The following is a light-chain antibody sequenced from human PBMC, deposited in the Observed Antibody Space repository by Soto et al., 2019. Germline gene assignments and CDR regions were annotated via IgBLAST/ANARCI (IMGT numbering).Light chain of an antibody. CDR1: SSDVGVYNY. Sequence: QSVLTQPRSVSGSPGQSVTISCTGTSSDVGVYNYVSWYQQHPGKAPKLMIYDVTKRPSGVPDRFSGSKSGNTASLTISGLQAEDDADYYCCSYADSSTYVFGTGTKVTVL. CDR2: DVT. J-gene: IGLJ1*01. V-gene: IGLV2-11*01. CDR3: CSYADSSTYV.